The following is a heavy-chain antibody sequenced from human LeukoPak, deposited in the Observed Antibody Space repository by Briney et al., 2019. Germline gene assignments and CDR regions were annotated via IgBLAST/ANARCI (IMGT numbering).Heavy chain of an antibody. J-gene: IGHJ3*02. V-gene: IGHV4-39*01. Sequence: SETLSLTCTVSGGSISSSSYYWGWIRQPPGKGLEWIGSIYYSGSNYYNPSPKSRVTISVHTSKNQSSLKLSSVTAADTAVYYCATHRMYYYDSSGRGVADAFDIWGQGTMVTVSS. D-gene: IGHD3-22*01. CDR1: GGSISSSSYY. CDR2: IYYSGSN. CDR3: ATHRMYYYDSSGRGVADAFDI.